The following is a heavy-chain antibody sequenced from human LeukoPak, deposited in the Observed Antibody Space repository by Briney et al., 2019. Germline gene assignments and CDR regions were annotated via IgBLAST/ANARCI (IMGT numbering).Heavy chain of an antibody. D-gene: IGHD3-10*01. Sequence: ASVKVSCKATGYTLPDLAMNWVRQAPGQGLEWMGGFEPDSGKTIYAQKFKGRLTLTEDSSTGTAYMELSSLRSDDTAVYYCAKVEVPRSFGEARMDVWGQGTPVTVSS. V-gene: IGHV1-24*01. CDR2: FEPDSGKT. CDR1: GYTLPDLA. CDR3: AKVEVPRSFGEARMDV. J-gene: IGHJ6*02.